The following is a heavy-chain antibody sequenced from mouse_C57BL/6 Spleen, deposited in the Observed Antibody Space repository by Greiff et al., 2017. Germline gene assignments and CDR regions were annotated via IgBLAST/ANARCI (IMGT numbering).Heavy chain of an antibody. J-gene: IGHJ4*01. CDR2: IDPSDSYT. D-gene: IGHD1-1*02. CDR1: GYTFTSYW. V-gene: IGHV1-59*01. CDR3: ARGGKRGGGMDY. Sequence: QVQLQQPGAEPVRPGTSVKLSCKASGYTFTSYWMHWVKQRPGQGLEWIGVIDPSDSYTNYNQKFKGKATLTVDTSSSTAYMQLSSLTSEDSAVYYCARGGKRGGGMDYWGQGTSVTVSS.